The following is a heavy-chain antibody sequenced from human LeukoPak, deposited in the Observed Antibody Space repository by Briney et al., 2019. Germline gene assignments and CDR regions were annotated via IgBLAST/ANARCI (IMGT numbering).Heavy chain of an antibody. D-gene: IGHD3-10*01. CDR2: IYPGVSDN. CDR1: GYSFSSYW. V-gene: IGHV5-51*01. Sequence: GESLKISCRGSGYSFSSYWIGWVRQLPGKGLEWMGVIYPGVSDNSYSPSLQGQVTISAEKSISTAYLQWSSLKASDTAMYYCARTTIVRGAMGGFDYWGQGTLVTVSS. J-gene: IGHJ4*02. CDR3: ARTTIVRGAMGGFDY.